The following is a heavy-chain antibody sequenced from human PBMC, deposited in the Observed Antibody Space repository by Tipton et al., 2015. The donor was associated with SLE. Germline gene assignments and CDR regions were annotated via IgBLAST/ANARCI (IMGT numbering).Heavy chain of an antibody. CDR2: IWYDGSNK. Sequence: SLRLSCAASGFTFSSYAMSWVRQAPGKGLEWVAVIWYDGSNKYYADSVKGRFTISRDNSKNTLYLQMNSLRAEDTAVYYCARSYGGKAAFDYWGQGTLVTVSS. CDR1: GFTFSSYA. J-gene: IGHJ4*02. CDR3: ARSYGGKAAFDY. V-gene: IGHV3-33*08. D-gene: IGHD4-23*01.